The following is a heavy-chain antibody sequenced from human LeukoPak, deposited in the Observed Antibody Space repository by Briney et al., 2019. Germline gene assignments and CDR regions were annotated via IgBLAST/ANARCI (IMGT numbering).Heavy chain of an antibody. CDR1: GFTFSSYA. CDR3: STLTSRGLSDS. CDR2: IKSKADGETI. V-gene: IGHV3-15*07. D-gene: IGHD1-20*01. J-gene: IGHJ4*02. Sequence: GGSLRLSCAASGFTFSSYAMNWVRQAPGKGLEWVGRIKSKADGETIDYAAPVKGRFTFSRDDSKNMLYLQMNSLKSEDTAVYYCSTLTSRGLSDSWGQGTLVTVSS.